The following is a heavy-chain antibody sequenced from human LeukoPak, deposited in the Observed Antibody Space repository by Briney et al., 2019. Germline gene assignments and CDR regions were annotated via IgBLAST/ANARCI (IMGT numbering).Heavy chain of an antibody. CDR3: ARDLSGSYQMYFFDY. J-gene: IGHJ4*02. CDR2: INSRGGTT. CDR1: GYSFTNYY. V-gene: IGHV1-46*01. D-gene: IGHD1-26*01. Sequence: ASVKLSCKTSGYSFTNYYVHWGRQAPGPGLGWMGMINSRGGTTSQPQKFLGRVTMTSDTSTSTVYMEASSLTSEDTAVYLCARDLSGSYQMYFFDYWGQGTLVSVSS.